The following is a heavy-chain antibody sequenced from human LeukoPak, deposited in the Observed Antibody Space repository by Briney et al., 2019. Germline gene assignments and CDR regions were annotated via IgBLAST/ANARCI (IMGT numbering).Heavy chain of an antibody. CDR1: GFTFSSYA. CDR3: ARGGGYSSSWFLVY. D-gene: IGHD6-13*01. CDR2: ISGSGGST. V-gene: IGHV3-23*01. J-gene: IGHJ4*02. Sequence: PGGSLRLSCAASGFTFSSYAMSWVRQAPGKGLEWVSAISGSGGSTYYADSVKGRFTISRDNSKNTLYLQMNSLRAEDTAVYYCARGGGYSSSWFLVYWGQGTLVTVSS.